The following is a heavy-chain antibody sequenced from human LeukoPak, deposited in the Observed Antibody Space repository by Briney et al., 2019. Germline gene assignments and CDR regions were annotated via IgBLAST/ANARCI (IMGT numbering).Heavy chain of an antibody. CDR2: LSANGSVT. Sequence: GGSLRLSCDASGFRFSAYGMSWVRQAPGQGLEWVSGLSANGSVTFYARSVRGRFTISRDNSKNTLYLQMNSLRAEDTAVYYCAKVRWLVYGDMAFDIWGQGTMVTVSS. J-gene: IGHJ3*02. CDR3: AKVRWLVYGDMAFDI. CDR1: GFRFSAYG. V-gene: IGHV3-23*01. D-gene: IGHD6-19*01.